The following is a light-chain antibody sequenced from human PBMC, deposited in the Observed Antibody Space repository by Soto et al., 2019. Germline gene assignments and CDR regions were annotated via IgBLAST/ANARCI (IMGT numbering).Light chain of an antibody. CDR1: QSVSSN. V-gene: IGKV3-15*01. CDR3: QQYNNWPPAWT. CDR2: GAS. Sequence: EILLTQSPATLSVSPGERATLSCRASQSVSSNLAWYQQKPGQAPRLLIYGASTRATGIPARFSGSGSGTEFTLTISSRQSEDFAVYYCQQYNNWPPAWTFGQGTKVDIK. J-gene: IGKJ1*01.